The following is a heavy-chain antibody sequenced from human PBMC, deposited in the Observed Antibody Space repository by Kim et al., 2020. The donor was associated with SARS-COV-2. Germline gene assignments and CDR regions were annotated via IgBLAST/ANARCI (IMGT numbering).Heavy chain of an antibody. CDR1: GGSFSGYY. D-gene: IGHD6-19*01. CDR2: INHSGST. J-gene: IGHJ2*01. Sequence: SETLSLTCAVYGGSFSGYYWSWIRQPPGKGLEWIGEINHSGSTNYNPSLKSRVTISVDTSKNQFSLKLSSVTAADTAVYYCARGRFVGSSGWSWFLGWYFDLWGRGTLVTVSS. V-gene: IGHV4-34*01. CDR3: ARGRFVGSSGWSWFLGWYFDL.